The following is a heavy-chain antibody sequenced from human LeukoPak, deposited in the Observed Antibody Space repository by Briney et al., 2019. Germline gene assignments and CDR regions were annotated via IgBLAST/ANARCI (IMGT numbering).Heavy chain of an antibody. Sequence: ASVKVSCKASGYTFSGYQIHWVRQAPGQGLEWMGWINPNSGDTKYAQKFQGRVTMTSDTSTSTVYMELSRLSSDDTAVYSCARDRSQGRDFDYWGQGTLVTVSS. CDR3: ARDRSQGRDFDY. J-gene: IGHJ4*02. CDR2: INPNSGDT. D-gene: IGHD3-10*01. V-gene: IGHV1-2*02. CDR1: GYTFSGYQ.